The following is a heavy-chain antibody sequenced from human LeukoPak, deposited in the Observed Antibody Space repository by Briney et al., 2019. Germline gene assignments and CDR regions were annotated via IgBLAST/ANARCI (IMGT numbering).Heavy chain of an antibody. CDR2: IIPIFGTA. CDR1: GGTFSSYA. D-gene: IGHD2-2*01. J-gene: IGHJ6*02. CDR3: ARDCSGIVVVPAAMGYYYYGMDV. V-gene: IGHV1-69*13. Sequence: SVKVSCKASGGTFSSYAISWVRQAPGQGLEWMGGIIPIFGTANYAQKFQGRVTITADESTSTAYMELSSLRSEDTAVYYCARDCSGIVVVPAAMGYYYYGMDVWGQGTTVTVSS.